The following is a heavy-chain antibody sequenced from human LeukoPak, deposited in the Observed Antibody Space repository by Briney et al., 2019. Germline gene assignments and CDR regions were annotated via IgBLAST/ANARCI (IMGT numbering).Heavy chain of an antibody. J-gene: IGHJ4*02. V-gene: IGHV3-23*01. CDR2: ISGSGGST. CDR1: GFTFDDYA. CDR3: ARDRGGSPLDLFDY. Sequence: GRSLRLSCAASGFTFDDYAMHWVRQAPGKGLEWVSAISGSGGSTYYADSVKGRFTISRDNSKNTLYLQMNSLRAEDTAVYYCARDRGGSPLDLFDYWGQGTLVTVSS. D-gene: IGHD3-10*01.